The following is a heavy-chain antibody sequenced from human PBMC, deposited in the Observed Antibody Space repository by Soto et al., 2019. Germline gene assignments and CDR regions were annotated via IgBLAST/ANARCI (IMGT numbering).Heavy chain of an antibody. CDR2: INVANSNT. CDR3: AREINVDNGMDV. Sequence: GASVKVSCKASGYTFTTYAIHWVRHPPGQRLEWMGWINVANSNTKYSQNFQGRVSITRDTSASTTYMELSSLRSEDTGVYYCAREINVDNGMDVWGQGXTVTVYS. V-gene: IGHV1-3*01. J-gene: IGHJ6*02. D-gene: IGHD2-21*01. CDR1: GYTFTTYA.